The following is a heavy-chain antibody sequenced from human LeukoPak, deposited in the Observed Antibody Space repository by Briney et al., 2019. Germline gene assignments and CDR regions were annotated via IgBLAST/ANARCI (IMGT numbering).Heavy chain of an antibody. CDR1: GFTFSSYS. J-gene: IGHJ6*03. CDR3: ARGEFGDYYYFYMDV. D-gene: IGHD2/OR15-2a*01. Sequence: GVALTVSCAASGFTFSSYSMNWVRQAPGKGLEWVSSITRSNNYIYYEDSVKGRFTISRDDAKNSLFLQMNSLRAEDTATYYCARGEFGDYYYFYMDVWGKGTTVPVS. V-gene: IGHV3-21*01. CDR2: ITRSNNYI.